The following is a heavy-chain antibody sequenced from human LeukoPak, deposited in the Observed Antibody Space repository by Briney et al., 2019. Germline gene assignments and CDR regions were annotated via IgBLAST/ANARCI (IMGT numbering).Heavy chain of an antibody. CDR2: IYYSGST. Sequence: SETLSLTCSVSGGSINSSNYYWGWIRPPPGKGLEWIGSIYYSGSTYSNPSLKSRVTISVDTSKYQSSLKLTSVAAADTAVYFCARHTSAPVFDYWGQGTLVTVSS. D-gene: IGHD1-26*01. V-gene: IGHV4-39*01. CDR3: ARHTSAPVFDY. CDR1: GGSINSSNYY. J-gene: IGHJ4*02.